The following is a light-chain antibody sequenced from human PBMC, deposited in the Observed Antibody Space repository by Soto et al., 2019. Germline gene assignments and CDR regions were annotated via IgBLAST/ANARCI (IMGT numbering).Light chain of an antibody. CDR2: DAS. Sequence: ETVLTQSPATLSLSPGERATLSCRASHDIDVYLAWYQQRPGQAPRLLIYDASNRATGVPARFSGSGSGTDFTLAISSLESEDFAIYYCQQRKYWPPLTFGGGTRVEIK. V-gene: IGKV3-11*01. J-gene: IGKJ4*01. CDR1: HDIDVY. CDR3: QQRKYWPPLT.